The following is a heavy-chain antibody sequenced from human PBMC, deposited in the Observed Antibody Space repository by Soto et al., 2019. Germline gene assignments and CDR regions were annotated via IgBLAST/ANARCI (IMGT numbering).Heavy chain of an antibody. D-gene: IGHD5-12*01. CDR1: GYTFTSYA. V-gene: IGHV1-3*01. J-gene: IGHJ4*02. CDR2: INAGNGNT. Sequence: QVQLVQSGAEVKKPGASVKVSCKASGYTFTSYAMHWVRQAPGQRLEWMGWINAGNGNTKYSQKFQGRVTITRDTSASTAYMDLSSLRSEDTAVYYCAREEVEMATIVNYFDYWGQGTLVTVSS. CDR3: AREEVEMATIVNYFDY.